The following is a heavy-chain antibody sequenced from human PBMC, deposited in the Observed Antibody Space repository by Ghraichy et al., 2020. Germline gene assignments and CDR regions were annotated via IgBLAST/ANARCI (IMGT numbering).Heavy chain of an antibody. J-gene: IGHJ4*02. Sequence: ETLTLTCAASGFTFSNYWMSWVRQAPGKGLEWVANIKQDGSEKYYVDSVKGRFTISRDNAKNSVYLQMNSLRAEDMAVYYCARVKRDWGFDYWGQGTLVTVSS. V-gene: IGHV3-7*01. CDR3: ARVKRDWGFDY. D-gene: IGHD3/OR15-3a*01. CDR1: GFTFSNYW. CDR2: IKQDGSEK.